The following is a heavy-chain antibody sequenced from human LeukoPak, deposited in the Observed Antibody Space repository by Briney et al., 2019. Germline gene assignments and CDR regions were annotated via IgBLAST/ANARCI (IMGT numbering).Heavy chain of an antibody. V-gene: IGHV1-69*13. CDR3: ARGSSYYDILTGFQRGRYYFDY. CDR1: GGTFSSYA. CDR2: IIPIFGTA. J-gene: IGHJ4*02. Sequence: SVKVSCKASGGTFSSYAISWVRQAPGQGLEWMGGIIPIFGTANYAQEFQGRVTITADESTSTAYMELSSLRSEDTAVYYCARGSSYYDILTGFQRGRYYFDYWGQGTLVTVSS. D-gene: IGHD3-9*01.